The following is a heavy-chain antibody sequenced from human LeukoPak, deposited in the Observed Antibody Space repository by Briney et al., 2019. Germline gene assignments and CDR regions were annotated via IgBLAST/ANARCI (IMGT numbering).Heavy chain of an antibody. CDR1: GCTFMNYV. V-gene: IGHV3-23*01. CDR3: ARKITMVRVPLIKGYIDL. D-gene: IGHD3-10*01. Sequence: PGGALRLSCSGSGCTFMNYVMAWVRPAPGRGLEWVSSMCLGGGLSHSADPVRGRFIISRDMNTLFMQMNTLSPDDTDMYSCARKITMVRVPLIKGYIDLWGRGTLVSVSS. J-gene: IGHJ2*01. CDR2: MCLGGGLS.